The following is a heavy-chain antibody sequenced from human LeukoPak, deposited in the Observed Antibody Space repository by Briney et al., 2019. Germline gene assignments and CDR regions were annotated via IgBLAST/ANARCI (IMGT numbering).Heavy chain of an antibody. CDR3: AAKQWLVQAFDY. Sequence: PGGSLRLSCAASGFTFSSYAMSWVRQAPGKGLEWVSAISGSGGSTYYADSVKGRFTISRDNSKNTLYLQMNSLRAEDTAVYYCAAKQWLVQAFDYWGQGTLVTVSS. CDR1: GFTFSSYA. J-gene: IGHJ4*02. V-gene: IGHV3-23*01. CDR2: ISGSGGST. D-gene: IGHD6-19*01.